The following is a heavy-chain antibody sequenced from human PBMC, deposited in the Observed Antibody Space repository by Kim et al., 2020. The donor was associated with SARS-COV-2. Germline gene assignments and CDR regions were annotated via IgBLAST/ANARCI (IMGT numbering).Heavy chain of an antibody. D-gene: IGHD6-19*01. V-gene: IGHV3-13*01. Sequence: GGSLRLSCAASGFTFSRADMHWVRQGAGKGLEWVSAIGTIADTFYADSVKGRFTISRDNAKDSVYLQMNSLRAGDTAVYYCVRHRTSGWYGDFDYWGQGILVTVSS. CDR3: VRHRTSGWYGDFDY. J-gene: IGHJ4*02. CDR2: IGTIADT. CDR1: GFTFSRAD.